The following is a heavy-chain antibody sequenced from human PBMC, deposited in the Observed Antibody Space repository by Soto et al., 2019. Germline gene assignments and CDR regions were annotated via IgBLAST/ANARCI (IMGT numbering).Heavy chain of an antibody. CDR3: ARGKLNCSSTSCYFYYYYGMDV. CDR1: GDSVSSNSAA. V-gene: IGHV6-1*01. Sequence: PSQTLSLTCAISGDSVSSNSAAWNWIRQSPSRGLEWLGRTYYRSKWYNDYAVSVKSRITINPDTSKNQFSLQLNSVTPEDTAVYYCARGKLNCSSTSCYFYYYYGMDVWRQGTTVTVSS. CDR2: TYYRSKWYN. J-gene: IGHJ6*02. D-gene: IGHD2-2*01.